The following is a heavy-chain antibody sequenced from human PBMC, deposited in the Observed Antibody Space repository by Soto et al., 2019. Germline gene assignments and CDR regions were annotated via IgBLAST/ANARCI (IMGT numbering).Heavy chain of an antibody. D-gene: IGHD5-18*01. CDR3: ANLGYRYGLGY. CDR1: GFTFSSYA. V-gene: IGHV3-23*01. CDR2: ISSSGGST. J-gene: IGHJ4*02. Sequence: GGSLRLSCAASGFTFSSYAMSWVRQAPGKGLEWVSTISSSGGSTYYADSVKGRFTISRDNSKNTLYLQMNSLRAEDTAVYYCANLGYRYGLGYWGQGTLVTVSS.